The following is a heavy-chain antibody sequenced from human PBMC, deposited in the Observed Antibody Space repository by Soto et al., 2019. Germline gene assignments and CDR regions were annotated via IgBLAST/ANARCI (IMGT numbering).Heavy chain of an antibody. CDR3: ARLSPLNDAFDI. CDR2: INAGNGNT. V-gene: IGHV1-3*01. D-gene: IGHD2-2*01. CDR1: GYTFTGYA. J-gene: IGHJ3*02. Sequence: ASVKVSCKASGYTFTGYAMHWVRQAPGQRLEWMGWINAGNGNTKYSQKFQGRVTITRDTSASTAYMELSSLRSEDTAVYYCARLSPLNDAFDIWGQGTMVTVSS.